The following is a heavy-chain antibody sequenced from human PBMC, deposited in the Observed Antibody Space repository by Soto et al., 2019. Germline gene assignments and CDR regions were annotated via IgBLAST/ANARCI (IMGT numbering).Heavy chain of an antibody. CDR3: ARDVLPNCSSTSCYSPTSYGMDV. V-gene: IGHV1-2*04. J-gene: IGHJ6*02. Sequence: ASVKVSCKASGYTFTGYYMHWVRQAPGQGLEWMGWINPNSGGTNYAQKFQGWVTMTRDTSISTAYMELSRLRSDDTAVYYCARDVLPNCSSTSCYSPTSYGMDVWGQGTTVTVSS. CDR2: INPNSGGT. CDR1: GYTFTGYY. D-gene: IGHD2-2*02.